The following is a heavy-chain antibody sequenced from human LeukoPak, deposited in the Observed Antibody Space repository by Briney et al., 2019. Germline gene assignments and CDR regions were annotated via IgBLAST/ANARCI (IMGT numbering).Heavy chain of an antibody. J-gene: IGHJ4*02. Sequence: ASVKVSCTASGGTFGSYAISWVRQAPGQGLEWMGRIIPIFGIANYAQKFQGRVTITADKSTSTAYMELSSLRSEDTAVYYCANYYDSSGHRHWGQGTLVTVSS. CDR3: ANYYDSSGHRH. V-gene: IGHV1-69*04. D-gene: IGHD3-22*01. CDR2: IIPIFGIA. CDR1: GGTFGSYA.